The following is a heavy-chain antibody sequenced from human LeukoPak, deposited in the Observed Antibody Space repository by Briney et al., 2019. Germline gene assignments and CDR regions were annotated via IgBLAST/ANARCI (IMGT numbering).Heavy chain of an antibody. CDR1: GYTFTGYY. CDR2: INPNSGGT. V-gene: IGHV1-2*02. D-gene: IGHD6-19*01. CDR3: AREYLVAVAGDAFDI. J-gene: IGHJ3*02. Sequence: GASVKVSCKASGYTFTGYYMHWVRRAPGQGLEWMGWINPNSGGTNYARKFQGRVTMTRDTSISTAYMELSRLRSDDTAVYYCAREYLVAVAGDAFDIWGQGTMVTVSS.